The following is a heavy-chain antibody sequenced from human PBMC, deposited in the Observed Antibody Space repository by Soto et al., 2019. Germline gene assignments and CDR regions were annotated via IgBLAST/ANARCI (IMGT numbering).Heavy chain of an antibody. D-gene: IGHD2-15*01. CDR2: IIPISGTA. V-gene: IGHV1-69*06. CDR3: ARDAPRYCSGGNCYSDYFDY. J-gene: IGHJ4*02. Sequence: ASVKVSCKASGGTLNSYAISWVRQAPGQGLEWMGGIIPISGTANYAQKFQGRVTFTADKSTNTAYMELSSLRSEDAAVYYCARDAPRYCSGGNCYSDYFDYWGQGNQVTVSS. CDR1: GGTLNSYA.